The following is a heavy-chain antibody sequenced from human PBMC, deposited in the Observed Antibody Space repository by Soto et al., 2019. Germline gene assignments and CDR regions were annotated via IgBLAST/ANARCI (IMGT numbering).Heavy chain of an antibody. D-gene: IGHD1-26*01. Sequence: ASVKVSCKASGYTLSNYAMHWVRQAPGQRLEWMGWINAGNGDIKYSQKFQGRVSITRDTSANTAYMELSSLRFEDTAVYYCARAGRGYSGSYSDYYYGMDVWGQGTTVTVSS. CDR2: INAGNGDI. V-gene: IGHV1-3*01. CDR1: GYTLSNYA. J-gene: IGHJ6*02. CDR3: ARAGRGYSGSYSDYYYGMDV.